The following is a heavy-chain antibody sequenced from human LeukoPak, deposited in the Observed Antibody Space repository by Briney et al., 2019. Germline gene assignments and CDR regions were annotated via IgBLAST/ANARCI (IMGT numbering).Heavy chain of an antibody. CDR3: ARDQGYYDSSGYYYHDY. J-gene: IGHJ4*02. CDR2: ISSSSSYI. CDR1: GFTFSSYS. Sequence: GRSLRLSCAASGFTFSSYSMNWVRQAPGKGLEWVSSISSSSSYIYYADSVKGRFTISRDNAKNSLYLQMNSLRAEDTAVYYCARDQGYYDSSGYYYHDYWGQGTLVTVSS. V-gene: IGHV3-21*01. D-gene: IGHD3-22*01.